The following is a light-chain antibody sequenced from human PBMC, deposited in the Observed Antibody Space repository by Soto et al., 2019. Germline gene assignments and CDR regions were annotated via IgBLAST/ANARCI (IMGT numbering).Light chain of an antibody. J-gene: IGLJ1*01. CDR3: CSYAGSSTYV. V-gene: IGLV2-14*01. Sequence: QSALTQPASVSGSPGQSITISCTGTSSDVGGYNYVSWYQQYPGKAPKLMIYEVTHRPSGVSNRFSGSKSGNTASLTISGLQAEDEANYYCCSYAGSSTYVFGTGTKLTVL. CDR2: EVT. CDR1: SSDVGGYNY.